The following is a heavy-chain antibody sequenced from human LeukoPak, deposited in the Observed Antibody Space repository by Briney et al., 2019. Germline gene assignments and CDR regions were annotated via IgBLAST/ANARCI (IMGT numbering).Heavy chain of an antibody. J-gene: IGHJ4*02. Sequence: PGGSLRLSCAASGFAFSSYAMHWVRQAPGKGLEWVSIIWYDGSNKYYADSVKGRFTISRDNSKNTLYLQMNSLRAEDTAVYYCARGNWNPYYFDCWGQGTLVTVSS. CDR2: IWYDGSNK. D-gene: IGHD1-1*01. V-gene: IGHV3-33*08. CDR3: ARGNWNPYYFDC. CDR1: GFAFSSYA.